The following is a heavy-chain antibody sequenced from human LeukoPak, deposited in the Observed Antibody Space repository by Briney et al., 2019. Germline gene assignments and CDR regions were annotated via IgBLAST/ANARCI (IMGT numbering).Heavy chain of an antibody. J-gene: IGHJ4*02. CDR2: IKSKTDGGTT. V-gene: IGHV3-15*01. CDR1: GFTFSNAW. CDR3: TTGNWGSFSY. Sequence: GGSLRLSCAASGFTFSNAWMDWVRQAPGKGLEWVGRIKSKTDGGTTDYAAPVKGRFTISRDDSRHTLYLQVNSLKTEDTAVYYCTTGNWGSFSYWGQGTLFTVSS. D-gene: IGHD7-27*01.